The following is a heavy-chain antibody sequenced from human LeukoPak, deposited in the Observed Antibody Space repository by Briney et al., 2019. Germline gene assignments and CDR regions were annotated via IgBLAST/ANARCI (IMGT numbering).Heavy chain of an antibody. V-gene: IGHV4-34*01. D-gene: IGHD3-10*01. CDR2: INHSGST. CDR1: GGSFSGYY. J-gene: IGHJ6*03. CDR3: ARLRRGITMVRYYYYYMDV. Sequence: SETLSLTCAVYGGSFSGYYWSWIRQPPGKGLEWIGEINHSGSTNYNPSLKSRVTISVDTSKNQFSLKLSSVTAADTAVYYRARLRRGITMVRYYYYYMDVWGKGTTVTVSS.